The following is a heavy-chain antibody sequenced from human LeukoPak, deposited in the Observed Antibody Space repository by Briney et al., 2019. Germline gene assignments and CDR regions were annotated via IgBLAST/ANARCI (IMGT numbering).Heavy chain of an antibody. CDR3: ARDQWASSPNWIDP. Sequence: GGSLRLSCVASGFTFSSYSMNWVRQAPRKGLEWVAVTSYDGSNQYYADSVWGRFTISRDNSKNTLYLQMNSLRSEDTAVYYCARDQWASSPNWIDPWGQGTLVTVSS. D-gene: IGHD1-26*01. CDR2: TSYDGSNQ. V-gene: IGHV3-30*03. J-gene: IGHJ5*02. CDR1: GFTFSSYS.